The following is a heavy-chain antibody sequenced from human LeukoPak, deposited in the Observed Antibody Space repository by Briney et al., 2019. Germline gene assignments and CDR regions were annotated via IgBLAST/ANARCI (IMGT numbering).Heavy chain of an antibody. Sequence: KPSETLSLTCAVYGGSFSDYYWSWIRQPPGKGLQWIGEINHSGSTSYNPSLKSRVTISVDTSKNQFSLKLSSVTAADTAVYYCARAKVVTYYYDSSGYNYWGQGTLVTVSS. D-gene: IGHD3-22*01. J-gene: IGHJ4*02. V-gene: IGHV4-34*01. CDR3: ARAKVVTYYYDSSGYNY. CDR2: INHSGST. CDR1: GGSFSDYY.